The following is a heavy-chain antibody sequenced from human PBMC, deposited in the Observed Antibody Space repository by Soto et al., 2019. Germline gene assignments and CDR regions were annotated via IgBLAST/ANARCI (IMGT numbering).Heavy chain of an antibody. J-gene: IGHJ6*02. Sequence: SVKVSCKASGYTFTGYYMQWVRQAPGQGLEWMGWINPNSGGTNYAQKFQGRVTMTRDTSISTAYMELSRLRSDDTAVYYCARDQLLWFGDLGYGMDVWGQGTTVTVSS. D-gene: IGHD3-10*01. CDR2: INPNSGGT. CDR3: ARDQLLWFGDLGYGMDV. CDR1: GYTFTGYY. V-gene: IGHV1-2*02.